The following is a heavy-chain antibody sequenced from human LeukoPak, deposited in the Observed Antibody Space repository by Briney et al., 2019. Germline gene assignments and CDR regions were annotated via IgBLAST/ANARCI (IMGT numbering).Heavy chain of an antibody. Sequence: SQTLSLTCPISGDSVSTNSAPWNWIRQSPSRGLEWLGRTYYRSKWYNYYAVSVKSRITINPDTAKTQFSLQLNSVTPEDTAVYYCARGYNYGFDYWGRGTLVTVSS. CDR2: TYYRSKWYN. CDR1: GDSVSTNSAP. J-gene: IGHJ4*02. V-gene: IGHV6-1*01. D-gene: IGHD5-18*01. CDR3: ARGYNYGFDY.